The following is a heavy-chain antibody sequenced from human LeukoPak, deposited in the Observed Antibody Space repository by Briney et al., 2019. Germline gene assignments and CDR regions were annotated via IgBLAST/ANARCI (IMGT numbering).Heavy chain of an antibody. CDR3: TRPIQGPYEGPRFDP. Sequence: GGSLKLSCAASGFTFSGSAMHWVRQAPGKGLEWVGRIRSKANSYATAYAGSVKGRFTISRDDSKNTAYPQMNSLKTEDTAVYYCTRPIQGPYEGPRFDPWGQGTLVTVSS. D-gene: IGHD3-16*01. J-gene: IGHJ5*02. CDR1: GFTFSGSA. V-gene: IGHV3-73*01. CDR2: IRSKANSYAT.